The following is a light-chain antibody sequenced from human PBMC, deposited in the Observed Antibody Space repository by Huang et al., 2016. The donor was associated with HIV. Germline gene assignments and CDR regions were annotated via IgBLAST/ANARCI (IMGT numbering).Light chain of an antibody. CDR2: DAS. CDR1: QSVSSY. J-gene: IGKJ2*02. CDR3: QQRSNWPLCT. Sequence: EIVLTQSPATLSFSPGERATPSCRASQSVSSYLAWYQQKPGQAPRLLIYDASNRATGIPARFRGSGSGTDFTLTISSLAPEDFAVYYCQQRSNWPLCTFGQGTKLEIK. V-gene: IGKV3-11*01.